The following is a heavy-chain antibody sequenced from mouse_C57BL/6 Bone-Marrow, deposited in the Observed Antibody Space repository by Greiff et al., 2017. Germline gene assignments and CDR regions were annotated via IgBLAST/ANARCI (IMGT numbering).Heavy chain of an antibody. Sequence: VKLQQPGAELVKPGASVKLSCKASGYTFTSYWMHWVKQRPGQGLEWIGMIHPNSGSTNYNEKFKSKATLTVDKSSSTAYLQLSSLTSEDSAVYYCARRWFYFDYWGQGTTLTVSS. CDR3: ARRWFYFDY. D-gene: IGHD2-3*01. CDR1: GYTFTSYW. V-gene: IGHV1-64*01. J-gene: IGHJ2*01. CDR2: IHPNSGST.